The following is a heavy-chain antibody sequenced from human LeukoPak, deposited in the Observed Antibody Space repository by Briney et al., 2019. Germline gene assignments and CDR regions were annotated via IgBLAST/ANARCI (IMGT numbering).Heavy chain of an antibody. CDR2: IYYSGST. Sequence: PSEALSLTCTVSGGSISSYYWGWIRQPPGKGLEWIGYIYYSGSTNYNPSLKSRVTISVDTSKNQFSLKLSSVTAADTAVYYCARGAYGDPTSFDYWGQGTLVTVSS. J-gene: IGHJ4*02. V-gene: IGHV4-59*01. D-gene: IGHD4-17*01. CDR1: GGSISSYY. CDR3: ARGAYGDPTSFDY.